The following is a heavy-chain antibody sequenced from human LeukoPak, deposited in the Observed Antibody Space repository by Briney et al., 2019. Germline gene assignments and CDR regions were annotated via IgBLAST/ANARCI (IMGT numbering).Heavy chain of an antibody. J-gene: IGHJ4*02. CDR1: GFTFSSYW. V-gene: IGHV3-74*01. Sequence: GGSLRLSCAASGFTFSSYWMHWVRQAPGKGLVWVSRISPDGSTTGHADSVKGRFTTSRDNAKNTLFLQMNSLRAEDTAVYYCARDEWLSPFDYWGQGTLVTVSS. CDR3: ARDEWLSPFDY. CDR2: ISPDGSTT. D-gene: IGHD6-19*01.